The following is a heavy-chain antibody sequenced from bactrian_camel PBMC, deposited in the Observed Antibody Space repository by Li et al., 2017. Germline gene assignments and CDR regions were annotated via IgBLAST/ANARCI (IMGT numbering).Heavy chain of an antibody. CDR3: AVDLFRHCQYLSDADFEH. V-gene: IGHV3S26*01. Sequence: HVQLVESGGGSVQAGGPLKLSCAASGWTYRTYCMGWFRQSPGKEREGVAGLNTRGGGPRYADSVKGRFTISQSKDWRTSYLQMNNLKPGDTAMYYCAVDLFRHCQYLSDADFEHWGQGTQVTVS. CDR1: GWTYRTYC. CDR2: LNTRGGGP. J-gene: IGHJ6*01.